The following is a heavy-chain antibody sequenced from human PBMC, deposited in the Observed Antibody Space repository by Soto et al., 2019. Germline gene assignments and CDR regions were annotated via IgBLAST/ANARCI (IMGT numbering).Heavy chain of an antibody. D-gene: IGHD2-15*01. CDR1: GFSVTNAW. CDR3: TTGSVEGF. CDR2: VYTSAEGGAT. V-gene: IGHV3-15*07. J-gene: IGHJ6*02. Sequence: EVQLVDSGGGLVKPGGSLRLSCAASGFSVTNAWMNWVRQAPGKGLEWVGRVYTSAEGGATNYAAPVKGRFTISRDDSKITVYLQMNSLMTEDTAVYYCTTGSVEGFWGQGTMVTVSS.